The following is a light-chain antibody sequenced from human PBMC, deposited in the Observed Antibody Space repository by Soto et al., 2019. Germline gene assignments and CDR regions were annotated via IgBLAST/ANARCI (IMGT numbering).Light chain of an antibody. CDR3: QQYNKWPLT. CDR2: ETS. Sequence: IQLTQSPSSLSASVGDRVTITCRASQGIDSYLAWYQQRPGKVPQLLIYETSILQSGVSSRFSGSGSGTDFTLTISSLQSEDFTVYYCQQYNKWPLTFGQGTKVDIK. CDR1: QGIDSY. J-gene: IGKJ1*01. V-gene: IGKV1-9*01.